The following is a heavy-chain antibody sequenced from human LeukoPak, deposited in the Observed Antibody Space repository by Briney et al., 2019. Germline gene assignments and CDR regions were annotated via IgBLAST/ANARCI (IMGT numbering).Heavy chain of an antibody. CDR2: IGVCNGQT. Sequence: ASVKVSCKASDYAFASYGITWVRQAPGQGLEWMGWIGVCNGQTLFAQKFQGRVSITTDTSTNTAYMDLRSLTSDDTAIYYCARFGPTYYYGLDDSGKDAYFDLWGQGTLVTVSS. V-gene: IGHV1-18*01. D-gene: IGHD3-10*01. J-gene: IGHJ4*02. CDR3: ARFGPTYYYGLDDSGKDAYFDL. CDR1: DYAFASYG.